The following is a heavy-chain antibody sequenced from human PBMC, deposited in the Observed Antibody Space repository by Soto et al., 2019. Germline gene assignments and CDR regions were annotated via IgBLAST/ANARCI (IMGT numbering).Heavy chain of an antibody. CDR1: GYTLTELS. D-gene: IGHD2-15*01. J-gene: IGHJ3*02. Sequence: ASVKVSCKVSGYTLTELSMHWVRQAPGKGLEWMGGFDPEDGETIYAQKFQGRVTMTEDTSTDTAYMELSSLRSEDTAVYYCATVGRGIAATRFDAFDIWGQGTMVTVSS. V-gene: IGHV1-24*01. CDR2: FDPEDGET. CDR3: ATVGRGIAATRFDAFDI.